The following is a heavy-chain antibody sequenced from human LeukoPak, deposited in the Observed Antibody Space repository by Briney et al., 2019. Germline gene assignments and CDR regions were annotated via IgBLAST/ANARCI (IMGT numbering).Heavy chain of an antibody. CDR2: IYPGGSDT. V-gene: IGHV5-51*01. CDR3: ARQDSSGWYLSYGMDV. J-gene: IGHJ6*02. Sequence: GESLKISCKGSGYSFTSYWIGWVRQMPGKGLEWMGIIYPGGSDTRYSPSFQGQVTISADKSISTAYLQWSSLKASDTAMYYCARQDSSGWYLSYGMDVWGQGTTVTVSS. D-gene: IGHD6-19*01. CDR1: GYSFTSYW.